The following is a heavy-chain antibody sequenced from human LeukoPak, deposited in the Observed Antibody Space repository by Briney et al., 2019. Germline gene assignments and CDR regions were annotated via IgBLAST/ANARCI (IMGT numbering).Heavy chain of an antibody. Sequence: GGSLRLSCVASGFTFGKYWMSWVRQAPGKGLEWVANIKLDGSEKNYVDSVKGRFTISRDNTKNSLYLQMNSLRVEDTAVFYCARDLIGIAAAAPDYWGQGTLVTVSS. CDR1: GFTFGKYW. CDR3: ARDLIGIAAAAPDY. J-gene: IGHJ4*02. D-gene: IGHD6-13*01. V-gene: IGHV3-7*03. CDR2: IKLDGSEK.